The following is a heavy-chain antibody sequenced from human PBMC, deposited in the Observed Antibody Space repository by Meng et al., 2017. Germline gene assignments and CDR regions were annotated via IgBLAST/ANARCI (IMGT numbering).Heavy chain of an antibody. J-gene: IGHJ4*01. CDR3: ARDENISLGKLFGDY. CDR2: INPDTGDT. Sequence: ASVKVSCKPSGYTFTAYYIHWVRQAPGQGLERMGHINPDTGDTHYAQKFQGRVSMTGDTSISTAYVELSGLRSDDTAVYYCARDENISLGKLFGDYWGHGTLV. CDR1: GYTFTAYY. D-gene: IGHD2-21*01. V-gene: IGHV1-2*06.